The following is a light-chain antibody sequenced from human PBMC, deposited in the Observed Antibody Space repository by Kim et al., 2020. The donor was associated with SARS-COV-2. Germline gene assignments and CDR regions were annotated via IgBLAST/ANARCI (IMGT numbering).Light chain of an antibody. CDR1: SSNIGINT. CDR3: VAWDDSLNGPV. J-gene: IGLJ2*01. Sequence: GQRVTISCSGSSSNIGINTVNWYQHLPGTAHKLVIYINNQRPSGVPDRFSGSKAGTSASLAISGLQSEDEADYYCVAWDDSLNGPVFGGGTQLTVL. CDR2: INN. V-gene: IGLV1-44*01.